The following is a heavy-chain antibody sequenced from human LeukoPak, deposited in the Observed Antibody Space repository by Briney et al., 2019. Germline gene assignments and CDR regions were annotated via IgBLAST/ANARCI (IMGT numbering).Heavy chain of an antibody. D-gene: IGHD4-17*01. V-gene: IGHV3-48*03. CDR3: ARFPTVTTMGY. J-gene: IGHJ4*02. CDR2: ISSSGTTI. CDR1: GFSFSTYG. Sequence: PGGSLRLSCAASGFSFSTYGVNWVSQAPGKGLEWVSYISSSGTTIYYADSVKGRFTVSRDNAKKSLYLQMNSLRAEDTAVYFCARFPTVTTMGYWGQGTLVTVSS.